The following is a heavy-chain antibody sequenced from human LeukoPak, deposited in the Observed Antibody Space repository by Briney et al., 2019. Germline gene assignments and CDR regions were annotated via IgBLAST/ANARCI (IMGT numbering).Heavy chain of an antibody. CDR2: INPSGGST. CDR1: GYTFTSYY. V-gene: IGHV1-46*04. Sequence: ASVKVSCKASGYTFTSYYMHWVRQAPGQGLEWMGIINPSGGSTSYAQKLQGGVTMTRDTSTSTVYMELSSLRSEDSAVYYCARGDYGDQYYMDVWGKGTTVTVSS. J-gene: IGHJ6*03. D-gene: IGHD4-17*01. CDR3: ARGDYGDQYYMDV.